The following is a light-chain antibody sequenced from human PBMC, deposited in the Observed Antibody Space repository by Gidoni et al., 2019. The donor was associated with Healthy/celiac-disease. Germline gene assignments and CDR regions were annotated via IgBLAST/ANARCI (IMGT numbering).Light chain of an antibody. Sequence: GFTQSPATLSLSPGERATLSCRSSQSVRSYLAWYQQKPGQAPRLLIYDASNRATGIPARFSGSGSGTDFTLTISSLEPEDFAVYYCQQRSNWPPGAFGGGTKVEIK. CDR1: QSVRSY. CDR3: QQRSNWPPGA. V-gene: IGKV3-11*01. J-gene: IGKJ4*01. CDR2: DAS.